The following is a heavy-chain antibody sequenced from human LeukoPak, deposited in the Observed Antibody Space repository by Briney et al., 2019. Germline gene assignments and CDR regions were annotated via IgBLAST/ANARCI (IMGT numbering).Heavy chain of an antibody. V-gene: IGHV4-31*03. CDR2: IYYSGST. CDR1: GGSISSGGYY. Sequence: SETLSLTCTVSGGSISSGGYYWSWIRQHPGKGLEWIGYIYYSGSTYYNPSLKSRVTISVDTSKNQFSLKLSSVTAADTAVYYCARVGGDGYGTNFDYWGQGTLVTVSS. D-gene: IGHD5-24*01. CDR3: ARVGGDGYGTNFDY. J-gene: IGHJ4*02.